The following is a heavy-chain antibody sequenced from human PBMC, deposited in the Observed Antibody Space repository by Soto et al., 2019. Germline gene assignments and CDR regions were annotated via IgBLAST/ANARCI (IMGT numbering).Heavy chain of an antibody. D-gene: IGHD2-2*01. CDR1: GYTFTSYG. CDR2: ISAYNGNT. V-gene: IGHV1-18*04. Sequence: GASVKVSCKASGYTFTSYGISWVRQAPGQGLEWMGWISAYNGNTNYAQKLQGRVTMTTDTSTSTAYMELRSLRSDDTAVYYCASDQDTVVVPTGNWFDPWGQGTLVTVPS. CDR3: ASDQDTVVVPTGNWFDP. J-gene: IGHJ5*02.